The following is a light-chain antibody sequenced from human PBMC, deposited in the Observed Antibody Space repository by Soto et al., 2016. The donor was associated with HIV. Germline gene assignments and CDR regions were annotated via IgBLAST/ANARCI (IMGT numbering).Light chain of an antibody. CDR1: QSINSW. Sequence: DIQMTQSPSTLSASVGDRVTITCRASQSINSWLAWYQQKAGKAPKLLIYKASSLESGVPSRFSGSGSGTEFTLTISSLQPDDFATYYCQQSYNAPRTFGQGTKLEIK. CDR3: QQSYNAPRT. CDR2: KAS. V-gene: IGKV1-5*03. J-gene: IGKJ2*01.